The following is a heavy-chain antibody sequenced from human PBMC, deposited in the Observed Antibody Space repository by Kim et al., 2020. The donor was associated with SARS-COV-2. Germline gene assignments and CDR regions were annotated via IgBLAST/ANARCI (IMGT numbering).Heavy chain of an antibody. CDR1: GFTFSSYE. CDR2: IIGSVTTI. D-gene: IGHD4-4*01. CDR3: ERGPNYRPFVD. V-gene: IGHV3-48*03. J-gene: IGHJ4*02. Sequence: GGSLRPSCAASGFTFSSYEMNWVRQAPGKGLEWVSYIIGSVTTIYYADSVRGRFTISIDNDNNSLYLQLNILRAKDTAVYYCERGPNYRPFVDLGEGT.